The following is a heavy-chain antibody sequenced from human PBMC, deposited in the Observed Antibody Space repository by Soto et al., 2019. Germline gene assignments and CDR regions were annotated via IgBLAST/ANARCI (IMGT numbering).Heavy chain of an antibody. Sequence: ASVKVSWKASGYTFTSYAMHWVRQAPGQRLEWMGWINAGNGNTKYSQKFQGRVTITRDTSASTAYMELSSLRSEDTAVYYCARAVNGYNPFDYWGQGTLVTVSS. V-gene: IGHV1-3*01. D-gene: IGHD6-25*01. CDR1: GYTFTSYA. CDR3: ARAVNGYNPFDY. CDR2: INAGNGNT. J-gene: IGHJ4*02.